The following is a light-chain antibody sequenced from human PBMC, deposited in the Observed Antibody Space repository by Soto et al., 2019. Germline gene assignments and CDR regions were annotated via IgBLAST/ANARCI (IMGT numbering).Light chain of an antibody. Sequence: DIVMTQSPDSLAVSLGERATINCKSSQSVLYSSNNKNYFAWYQQKPGQPPNLLIYWASTRESGVPDRFSGSGPGTDFTLTISSLQAEDVAVYYCQQYYSAPWTFGQGTKVEIK. J-gene: IGKJ1*01. CDR3: QQYYSAPWT. V-gene: IGKV4-1*01. CDR2: WAS. CDR1: QSVLYSSNNKNY.